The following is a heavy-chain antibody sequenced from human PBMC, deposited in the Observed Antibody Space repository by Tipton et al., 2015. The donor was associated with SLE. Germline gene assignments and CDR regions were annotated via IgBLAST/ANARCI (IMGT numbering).Heavy chain of an antibody. D-gene: IGHD2-2*01. Sequence: SLRLSCAASGFTFDDYAMHWVRQAPGKGLEWVSGISWNSGSIGYADSVKGRFTISRDNAKNSLYLQMNSLRAEDMALYYCAKGYCSRTSCYYFYYWGQGSLVTVSS. J-gene: IGHJ4*02. V-gene: IGHV3-9*03. CDR2: ISWNSGSI. CDR1: GFTFDDYA. CDR3: AKGYCSRTSCYYFYY.